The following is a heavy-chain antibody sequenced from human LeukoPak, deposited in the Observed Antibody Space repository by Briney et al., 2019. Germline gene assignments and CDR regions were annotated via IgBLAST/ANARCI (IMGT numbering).Heavy chain of an antibody. D-gene: IGHD3-22*01. CDR3: ARESGYYDSSGYVDY. Sequence: SGGSLRLSCAASGFTFSDYYMSWIRQAQGKGLEWVSYISSSGSTIYYADSVKGRFTISRDNAKNSLYLQMNSLRAEDTAVYYCARESGYYDSSGYVDYWGQGTLVTVSS. J-gene: IGHJ4*02. CDR1: GFTFSDYY. CDR2: ISSSGSTI. V-gene: IGHV3-11*01.